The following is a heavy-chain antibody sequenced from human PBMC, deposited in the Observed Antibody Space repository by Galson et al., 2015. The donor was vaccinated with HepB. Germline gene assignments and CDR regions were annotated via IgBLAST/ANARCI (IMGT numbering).Heavy chain of an antibody. Sequence: SVKVSCKASGYTFTSYDVTWVRQAPGQGLEWMGWMNPKSTNTGYARKFQGRVTMTGDTSMDTAYMELSSLTSEDTAVYYCARAVRNQLLSEYWGQGTLDTVSS. V-gene: IGHV1-8*01. J-gene: IGHJ4*02. CDR2: MNPKSTNT. D-gene: IGHD1-26*01. CDR3: ARAVRNQLLSEY. CDR1: GYTFTSYD.